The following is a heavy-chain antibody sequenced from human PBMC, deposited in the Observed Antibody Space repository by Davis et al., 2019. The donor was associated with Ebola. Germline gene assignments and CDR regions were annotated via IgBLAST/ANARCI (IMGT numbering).Heavy chain of an antibody. CDR1: GGSLSGYY. J-gene: IGHJ6*02. Sequence: PSETLSLTCAVFGGSLSGYYWSWIRQPPGKGLEWIGEINHSGSTNYSPTLKSRITISMDTSKKQISLSLSSVTAADTAVYYCARGAAVRYYYHGLDVWGQGTTVTVSS. CDR3: ARGAAVRYYYHGLDV. V-gene: IGHV4-34*01. D-gene: IGHD3-10*01. CDR2: INHSGST.